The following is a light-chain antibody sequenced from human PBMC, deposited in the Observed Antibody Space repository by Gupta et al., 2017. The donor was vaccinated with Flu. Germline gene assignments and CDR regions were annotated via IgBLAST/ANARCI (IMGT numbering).Light chain of an antibody. CDR3: MQALQPPLG. Sequence: VTPGEPASISCRSSQRLLHSNGNNDLEWYLQKPGQSPQLLIYMGSHRASGGPDRFSGSGSGTDFTLKISRVETEDVGVYYCMQALQPPLGFGGGTKVEIK. V-gene: IGKV2-28*01. CDR1: QRLLHSNGNND. CDR2: MGS. J-gene: IGKJ4*01.